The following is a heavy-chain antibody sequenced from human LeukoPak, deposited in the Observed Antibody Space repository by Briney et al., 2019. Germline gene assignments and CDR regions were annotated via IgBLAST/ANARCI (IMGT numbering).Heavy chain of an antibody. CDR1: GGSISSSSYY. V-gene: IGHV4-39*01. CDR3: AGLQSGPNY. CDR2: IYYSGST. Sequence: SETLSLTCTVSGGSISSSSYYWGWIRHPPGKGLECIGSIYYSGSTYYNPSLKSRVTISVDTSKTQFSLKLSSVTAADTAVYYCAGLQSGPNYWGQGTLVTVSS. J-gene: IGHJ4*02. D-gene: IGHD4-11*01.